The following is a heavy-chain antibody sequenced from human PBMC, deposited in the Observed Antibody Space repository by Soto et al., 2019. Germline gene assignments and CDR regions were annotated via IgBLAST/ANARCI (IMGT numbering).Heavy chain of an antibody. CDR1: GFTFSDYY. Sequence: GGSLRLSCAASGFTFSDYYMSWIRQAPGKGLEWLSYISSSATYAIYADSVKGRFTLSRDNAKNSLYLQMNSLRAEDTAVYYCARNDSSGYLDSWGQGTLVTVS. CDR2: ISSSATYA. V-gene: IGHV3-11*06. D-gene: IGHD3-22*01. J-gene: IGHJ4*02. CDR3: ARNDSSGYLDS.